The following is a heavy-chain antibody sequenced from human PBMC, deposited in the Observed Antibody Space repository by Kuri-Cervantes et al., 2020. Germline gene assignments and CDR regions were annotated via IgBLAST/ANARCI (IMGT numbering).Heavy chain of an antibody. J-gene: IGHJ4*02. D-gene: IGHD2-15*01. CDR3: AREGGCSGGSCYHYFDY. CDR2: INPNSGDT. Sequence: ASVKVSCKASGYTFTGYYMHWGRQAPGQGLEWMGWINPNSGDTNYAQKFQGRVTMTRDTSISTAYMELSRLRSDDTAVYYCAREGGCSGGSCYHYFDYWGQGTLVTVSS. CDR1: GYTFTGYY. V-gene: IGHV1-2*02.